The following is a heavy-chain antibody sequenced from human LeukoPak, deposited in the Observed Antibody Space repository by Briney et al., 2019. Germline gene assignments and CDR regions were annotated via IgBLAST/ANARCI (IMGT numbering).Heavy chain of an antibody. CDR2: ISSDGTRT. V-gene: IGHV3-74*01. D-gene: IGHD1-26*01. CDR1: GFTFSTYW. J-gene: IGHJ4*02. CDR3: ARGLSSGSY. Sequence: GGSLRLSCAVSGFTFSTYWMHWVRQAPGKGPVWVSRISSDGTRTSYVDSVRGRFTISRDNAKNSLYLQMNSLRAEDTALYYCARGLSSGSYWGQGTLVTVSS.